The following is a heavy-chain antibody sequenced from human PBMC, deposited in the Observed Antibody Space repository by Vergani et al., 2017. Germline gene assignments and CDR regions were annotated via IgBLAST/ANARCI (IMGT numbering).Heavy chain of an antibody. CDR1: GFTFIMHA. J-gene: IGHJ3*02. CDR2: LIASDRRT. V-gene: IGHV3-23*04. D-gene: IGHD6-19*01. CDR3: AKVGRSEVAGTFGAFDI. Sequence: VQLVESGGGVVQPGGSLRLSCAASGFTFIMHAMSWVRQAPGKGLGWVSTLIASDRRTHYADSVKGRFTISRDNSKNTLFLHMNSLRPEDTAVYYGAKVGRSEVAGTFGAFDIWGQGTMVTVSS.